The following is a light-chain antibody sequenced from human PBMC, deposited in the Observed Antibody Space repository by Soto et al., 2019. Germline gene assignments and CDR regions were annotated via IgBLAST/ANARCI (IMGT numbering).Light chain of an antibody. CDR3: TSYTTSNTLA. Sequence: QSVLTQPASVSGSPGQSITISCTGTRSDIGASIYVSWFQQYPGEAPKCMIYDVNNRPSGVSNRFSGSKSGSTASLTISGPQAEDEAVYYCTSYTTSNTLALGGGTKVTVL. CDR1: RSDIGASIY. J-gene: IGLJ2*01. CDR2: DVN. V-gene: IGLV2-14*01.